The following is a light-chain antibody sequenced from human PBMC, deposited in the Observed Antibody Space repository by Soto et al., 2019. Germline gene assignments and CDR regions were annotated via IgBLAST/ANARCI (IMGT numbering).Light chain of an antibody. Sequence: EIVLTQSPGTLSLSPGDRATLSCRASQTVRNNELAWYQQRPGQPPRLLIYETSIRATDTPDRFSGSGSGTDFTLTIDRLEPEDLAVYYCQQCTSSFTFGGGTNVEIK. V-gene: IGKV3-20*01. CDR2: ETS. CDR3: QQCTSSFT. J-gene: IGKJ4*01. CDR1: QTVRNNE.